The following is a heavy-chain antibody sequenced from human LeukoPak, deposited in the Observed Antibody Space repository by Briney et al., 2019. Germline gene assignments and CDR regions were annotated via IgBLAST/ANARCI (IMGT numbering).Heavy chain of an antibody. D-gene: IGHD4-23*01. V-gene: IGHV3-9*01. CDR3: AKDTQGMTGGFDY. Sequence: GRSLRLSCAASGFTFDDYAMHWVRQAPGKGLEWVSGINWNSGTMGYADSVKGRFTISRDNAKNSLYLQVSSLRTEDTALYYCAKDTQGMTGGFDYWGQGTLVTVSS. CDR2: INWNSGTM. J-gene: IGHJ4*02. CDR1: GFTFDDYA.